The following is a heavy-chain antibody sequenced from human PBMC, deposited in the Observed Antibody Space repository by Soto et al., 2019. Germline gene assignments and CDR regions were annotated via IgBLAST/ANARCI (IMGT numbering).Heavy chain of an antibody. V-gene: IGHV3-23*01. J-gene: IGHJ5*02. Sequence: EVQLLESGGGLVQPGGSLRLSCAASGFTFSSYAMSWVRQAPGQGLEWVSAISGSGGSTYYSDSVKGRFTISRDNSKNTLYLQMNSLRAEDTAVYYCAKDLRWSYYGFDPWGQGTLVTVSS. CDR1: GFTFSSYA. D-gene: IGHD1-26*01. CDR3: AKDLRWSYYGFDP. CDR2: ISGSGGST.